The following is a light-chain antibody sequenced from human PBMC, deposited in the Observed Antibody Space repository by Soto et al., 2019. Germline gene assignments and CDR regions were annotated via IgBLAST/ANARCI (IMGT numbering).Light chain of an antibody. J-gene: IGLJ2*01. V-gene: IGLV2-14*01. Sequence: QSALTQPASVSGSPGQSITISCTGTNSDVGAYNSVSWYQQHPGKAPKLMIYGVSNRPSGVSNRFSGSKSGNTASLTISGLQAEDEADYYCSSYTSSTTLEVFGGGTKVTVL. CDR2: GVS. CDR3: SSYTSSTTLEV. CDR1: NSDVGAYNS.